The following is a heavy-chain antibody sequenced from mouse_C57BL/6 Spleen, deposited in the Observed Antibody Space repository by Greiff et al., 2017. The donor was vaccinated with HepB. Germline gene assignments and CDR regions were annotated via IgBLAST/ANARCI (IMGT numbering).Heavy chain of an antibody. CDR3: ARKQLRSYFDY. CDR1: GYTFTSYW. V-gene: IGHV1-50*01. D-gene: IGHD3-2*02. Sequence: VQLQQSGAELVKPGASVKLSCKASGYTFTSYWMQWVKQRPGQGLEWIGEIDPSDSYTNYNQKFKGKATLTVDTSSSTAYMQLSSLTSADFAVYYCARKQLRSYFDYWGQGTTLTVSS. J-gene: IGHJ2*01. CDR2: IDPSDSYT.